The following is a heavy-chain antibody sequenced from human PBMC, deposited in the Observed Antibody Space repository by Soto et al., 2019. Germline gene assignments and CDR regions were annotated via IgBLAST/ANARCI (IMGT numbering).Heavy chain of an antibody. CDR1: GYTFTSYD. CDR2: MNPNSGNT. CDR3: ARGHNWNDVWLDY. J-gene: IGHJ4*02. V-gene: IGHV1-8*01. D-gene: IGHD1-20*01. Sequence: GASVKVSCKASGYTFTSYDSNWVRQATGQGLEWMGWMNPNSGNTGYAQKFQGRVTMTRNTSISTAYMELSSLRSEDTAVYYCARGHNWNDVWLDYWGQGTLVTVSS.